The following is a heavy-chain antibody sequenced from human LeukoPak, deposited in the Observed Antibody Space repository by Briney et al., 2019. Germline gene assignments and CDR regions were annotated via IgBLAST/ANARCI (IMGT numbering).Heavy chain of an antibody. Sequence: SETLSLTCTVSGGSISSYYWSWIRQPPGKGLEWIGYIYYSGSTNYNLSLKSRVTISVDTSKNQFSLKLSSVTAADTAVYYYARGGNYYDSSGYANWFDPWGQGTLVTVSS. CDR2: IYYSGST. V-gene: IGHV4-59*01. J-gene: IGHJ5*02. CDR1: GGSISSYY. CDR3: ARGGNYYDSSGYANWFDP. D-gene: IGHD3-22*01.